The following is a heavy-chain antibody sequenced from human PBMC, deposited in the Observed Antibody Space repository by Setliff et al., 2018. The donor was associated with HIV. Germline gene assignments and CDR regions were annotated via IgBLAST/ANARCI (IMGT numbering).Heavy chain of an antibody. Sequence: SVKVSCKASGGTFSSYAISWVRQAPGQGLEWMGGIMPIFGPANYAQKFQGRVTITRDESTNTGYMELSSLRSEDTAVYYCATATGYHDSGSLQNWGQGTLVTVSS. V-gene: IGHV1-69*13. CDR2: IMPIFGPA. CDR1: GGTFSSYA. D-gene: IGHD3-10*01. J-gene: IGHJ4*02. CDR3: ATATGYHDSGSLQN.